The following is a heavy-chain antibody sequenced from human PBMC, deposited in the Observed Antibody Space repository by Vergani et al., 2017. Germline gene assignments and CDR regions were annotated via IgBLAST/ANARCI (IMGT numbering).Heavy chain of an antibody. CDR3: AKEDYTAGTSYYYMDV. J-gene: IGHJ6*03. CDR2: IYTSGST. D-gene: IGHD6-13*01. CDR1: GGSISSGSYY. Sequence: QVQLQESGPGLVKPSQTLSLTCTVSGGSISSGSYYWSWIRQPAGKGLEWIGRIYTSGSTNYNPSLKSRVTMSVDTSKNQFSLKLSSVTAADTAVYYCAKEDYTAGTSYYYMDVWGK. V-gene: IGHV4-61*02.